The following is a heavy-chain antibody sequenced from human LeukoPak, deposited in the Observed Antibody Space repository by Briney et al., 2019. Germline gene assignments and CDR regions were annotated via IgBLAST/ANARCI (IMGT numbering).Heavy chain of an antibody. D-gene: IGHD1-1*01. CDR2: IYYSGST. CDR3: AREDGTNYFDD. V-gene: IGHV4-59*11. J-gene: IGHJ4*02. CDR1: GGSISSHY. Sequence: TSETLPLTCTVSGGSISSHYWSWIRQPPGKGLEWIGYIYYSGSTNCNPSLKSRVTISADTSKNQFSLNLSSVTAADTAVYYCAREDGTNYFDDWGQGILVTVSS.